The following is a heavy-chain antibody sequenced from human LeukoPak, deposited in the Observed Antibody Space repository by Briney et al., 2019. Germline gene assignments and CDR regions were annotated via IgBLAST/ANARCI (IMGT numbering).Heavy chain of an antibody. Sequence: PGGSLRLSCAASGFTFDDHAMHWVRQAPGKGLEWVSGISWNSGSIGYADSVKGRFTISRDNAKNSLYLQMNSLRAEDTALYYCAKDMAYYGSGSYYKGLDYWGQGTLVTVSS. CDR2: ISWNSGSI. D-gene: IGHD3-10*01. CDR1: GFTFDDHA. J-gene: IGHJ4*02. V-gene: IGHV3-9*01. CDR3: AKDMAYYGSGSYYKGLDY.